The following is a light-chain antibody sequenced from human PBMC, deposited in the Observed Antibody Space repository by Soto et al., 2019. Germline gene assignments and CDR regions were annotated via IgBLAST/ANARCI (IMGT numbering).Light chain of an antibody. J-gene: IGKJ2*01. CDR3: QQYGSSPRT. V-gene: IGKV3-20*01. CDR1: QSVSSSY. Sequence: EIVLAQSPGTLSLSPGERATLSCRASQSVSSSYLAWSQQKPGQAPRLLIYGAYSRSTGIPDRFSGSGSVKDFTITIRRLVPDDFAVYYSQQYGSSPRTFGHGTKLEIK. CDR2: GAY.